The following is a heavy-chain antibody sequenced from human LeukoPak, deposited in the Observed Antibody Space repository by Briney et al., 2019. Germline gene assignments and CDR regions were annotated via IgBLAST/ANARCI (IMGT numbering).Heavy chain of an antibody. CDR3: ASAPNENYFDF. J-gene: IGHJ4*02. V-gene: IGHV3-7*01. CDR2: INQDGSAK. Sequence: GSLRLSCAASGFTFSSYWMSWVRQAPGKGLEWVANINQDGSAKDYGGSVEGRFTISRDNDKNSLYLQMNSLTAEDTAVYFCASAPNENYFDFWGQGTLVTVSS. CDR1: GFTFSSYW.